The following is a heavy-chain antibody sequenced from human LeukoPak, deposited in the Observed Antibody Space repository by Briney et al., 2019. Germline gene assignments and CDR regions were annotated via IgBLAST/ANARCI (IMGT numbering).Heavy chain of an antibody. CDR2: IYYTGST. D-gene: IGHD6-13*01. V-gene: IGHV4-39*07. Sequence: SETLSLTCTVSGGSISSSNYYWGWIRQPPGKGLEWIGSIYYTGSTYYNPSLKSRVTISVDTSMNHFSLKLSSVTAADTAVYYCARDTRGIAAADPLDWGQGTLVTVSS. J-gene: IGHJ4*02. CDR3: ARDTRGIAAADPLD. CDR1: GGSISSSNYY.